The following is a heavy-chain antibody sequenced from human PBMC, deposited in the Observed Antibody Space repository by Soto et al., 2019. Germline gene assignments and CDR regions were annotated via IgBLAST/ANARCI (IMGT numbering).Heavy chain of an antibody. D-gene: IGHD3-9*01. CDR1: GGSVCSGSCY. Sequence: QVHRQESGPGLVKPAESLSLSCTVSGGSVCSGSCYWRWIREPPGKALRFIGHVLHSGTTNYSPSLKIRVTISVATPPYHCPRRLMPGTAPDTAVYYCARAHMTGPLGSWGQGDLGTFSA. V-gene: IGHV4-61*03. CDR2: VLHSGTT. J-gene: IGHJ4*02. CDR3: ARAHMTGPLGS.